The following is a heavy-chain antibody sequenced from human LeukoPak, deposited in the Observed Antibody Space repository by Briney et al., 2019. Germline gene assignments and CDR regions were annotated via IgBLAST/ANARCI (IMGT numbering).Heavy chain of an antibody. D-gene: IGHD1-1*01. J-gene: IGHJ6*03. CDR2: VDHTGST. Sequence: PSETLSLTCSVSDDSITMYYWTWIRQPPGKGLEGIGYVDHTGSTNFNPSLNGRVSISRDTTKNLFSLRLRSVTAADTAVYFCARGRVSSSTWYNTYYYYFYMDVWGKGTTVTVSS. V-gene: IGHV4-59*01. CDR1: DDSITMYY. CDR3: ARGRVSSSTWYNTYYYYFYMDV.